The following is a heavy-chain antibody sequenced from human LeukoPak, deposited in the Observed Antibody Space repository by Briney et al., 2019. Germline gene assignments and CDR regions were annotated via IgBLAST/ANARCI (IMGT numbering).Heavy chain of an antibody. J-gene: IGHJ3*02. V-gene: IGHV3-13*01. CDR3: VRGGIRVSGIDAFDI. CDR1: GFSFRSYD. Sequence: PGGSLRLSCAASGFSFRSYDMHWVRQVPGRGLEWVSAIGLGGDTHYTDSVKGRFTVSRENGEKTLYLQMNGLTDGDTSVYYCVRGGIRVSGIDAFDIWGQGTRVTVSS. D-gene: IGHD5/OR15-5a*01. CDR2: IGLGGDT.